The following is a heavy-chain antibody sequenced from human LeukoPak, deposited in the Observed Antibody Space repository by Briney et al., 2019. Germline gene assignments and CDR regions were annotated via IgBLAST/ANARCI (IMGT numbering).Heavy chain of an antibody. CDR1: GFTFSNYN. CDR3: ARDHRYYYDSSGYHDY. V-gene: IGHV3-21*04. D-gene: IGHD3-22*01. CDR2: ITSTYI. Sequence: GGSLRLSCAASGFTFSNYNMNWVRQAPGKAMEWVSSITSTYIFYADSVKGRFTISRDNAKNTLYLQMNSLRAEDTAVYYCARDHRYYYDSSGYHDYWGQGTLVTVSS. J-gene: IGHJ4*02.